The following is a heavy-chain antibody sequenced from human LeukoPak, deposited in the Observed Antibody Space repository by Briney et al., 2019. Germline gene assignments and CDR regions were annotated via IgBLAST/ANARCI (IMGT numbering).Heavy chain of an antibody. CDR3: ARVHDFWSGYRPPGSYFDY. V-gene: IGHV1-18*01. Sequence: ASVKVSCKASGYTLTSYGISWVRQAPGQGLEWMGCISAYNGNTNYAQKLQGRVTMTTDTSTSTAYMELRSLRSDDTAVYYCARVHDFWSGYRPPGSYFDYWGQGTPVTVSS. D-gene: IGHD3-3*01. CDR2: ISAYNGNT. CDR1: GYTLTSYG. J-gene: IGHJ4*02.